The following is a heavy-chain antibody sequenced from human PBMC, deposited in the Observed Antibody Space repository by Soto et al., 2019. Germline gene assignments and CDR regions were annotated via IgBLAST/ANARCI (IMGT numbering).Heavy chain of an antibody. CDR2: IIPIFGTA. J-gene: IGHJ6*02. CDR3: ASRAGTKYYYYYGMDV. Sequence: SVKVSCKASGGTFSSYAISWVRQAPGQGLEWMGGIIPIFGTANYAQKFQGRVTITADESTSTAYMELSSLRSEDTAVYYCASRAGTKYYYYYGMDVWGQGTTVTVSS. D-gene: IGHD1-1*01. CDR1: GGTFSSYA. V-gene: IGHV1-69*13.